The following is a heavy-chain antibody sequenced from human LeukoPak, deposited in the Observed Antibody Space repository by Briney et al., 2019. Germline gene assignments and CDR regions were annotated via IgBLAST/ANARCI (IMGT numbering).Heavy chain of an antibody. CDR1: GFTFSSYW. J-gene: IGHJ4*02. D-gene: IGHD4-17*01. V-gene: IGHV3-7*03. CDR3: ARDWFDGDYDRFDY. CDR2: INQDGSQK. Sequence: GGSLRLSCAVSGFTFSSYWMSWFRQAPGKGLEWVANINQDGSQKFYVDSVKGRFTISRDNAKNSLSLQMNSLRVEDTAVYYCARDWFDGDYDRFDYWGQGTLVTVSS.